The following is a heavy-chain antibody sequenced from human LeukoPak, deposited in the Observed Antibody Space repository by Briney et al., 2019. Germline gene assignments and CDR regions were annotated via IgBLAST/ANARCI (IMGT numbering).Heavy chain of an antibody. V-gene: IGHV6-1*01. CDR1: GDSVSSNSAA. CDR3: AGYSYGVRPS. D-gene: IGHD5-18*01. CDR2: TYYRSKWHY. Sequence: SQTLSLACVISGDSVSSNSAAWNWIRQSPSRGLEWLGRTYYRSKWHYDYAVSVKSRITINPDTSKNQFSLHLDSVTPEDTAVYYCAGYSYGVRPSWGQGTLVSVSS. J-gene: IGHJ5*02.